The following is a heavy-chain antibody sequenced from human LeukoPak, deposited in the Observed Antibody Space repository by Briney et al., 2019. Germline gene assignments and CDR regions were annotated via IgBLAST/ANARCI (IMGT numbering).Heavy chain of an antibody. CDR1: GFSFSSYS. J-gene: IGHJ4*02. CDR2: MSVNGVNK. Sequence: GGSLRLSCVASGFSFSSYSIHWVRRVPGKGLEWVAVMSVNGVNKYYADSVRGRFTVSRDISKNTQFLQMNSLRFEDTAVYFCAKDAVATAYYFDYWGQGTLVTVSS. V-gene: IGHV3-30-3*01. CDR3: AKDAVATAYYFDY. D-gene: IGHD5-12*01.